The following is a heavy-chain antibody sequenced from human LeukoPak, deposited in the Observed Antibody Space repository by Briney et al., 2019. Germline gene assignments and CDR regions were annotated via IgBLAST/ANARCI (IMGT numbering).Heavy chain of an antibody. CDR1: GGSISSYY. CDR3: ARQWSRLFSRPLRWRFDY. CDR2: IYYSGTT. J-gene: IGHJ4*02. D-gene: IGHD4-23*01. Sequence: SETLSLTCTVSGGSISSYYWSWIRQPPGKGLEWIGYIYYSGTTNYNPSLKSRVTISVDTSKNQFSLKLSSVTAADTAVYYCARQWSRLFSRPLRWRFDYWGQGTLVTVSS. V-gene: IGHV4-59*08.